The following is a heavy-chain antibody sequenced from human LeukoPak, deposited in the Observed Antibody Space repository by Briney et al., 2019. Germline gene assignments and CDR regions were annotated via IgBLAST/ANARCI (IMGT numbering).Heavy chain of an antibody. CDR1: RFTFSSYA. J-gene: IGHJ4*02. Sequence: GGSLRLPCAASRFTFSSYAMSWVRQAPGKGLEWVSAISGSGGSTYYADSVKGRFTISRDNSKNTLYLQMNSLRAEDTAVYYCAKDQAEYYYDSSGRYYFDYWGQGTLVTVSS. D-gene: IGHD3-22*01. CDR2: ISGSGGST. CDR3: AKDQAEYYYDSSGRYYFDY. V-gene: IGHV3-23*01.